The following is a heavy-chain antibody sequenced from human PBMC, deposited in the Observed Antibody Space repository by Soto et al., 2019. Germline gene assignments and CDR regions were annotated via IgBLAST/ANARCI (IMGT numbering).Heavy chain of an antibody. V-gene: IGHV4-61*01. CDR3: ARGFLSGKF. Sequence: SETLSLTCTVSGGSFKSGSYSWSWIRQPPGKGLEWIGYVYHTGRTSYNPSLKSRVSISMDTSKNQFSLNLDSVTAADTAVYFCARGFLSGKFWGQGTLVTVSS. CDR2: VYHTGRT. CDR1: GGSFKSGSYS. J-gene: IGHJ4*02. D-gene: IGHD3-10*01.